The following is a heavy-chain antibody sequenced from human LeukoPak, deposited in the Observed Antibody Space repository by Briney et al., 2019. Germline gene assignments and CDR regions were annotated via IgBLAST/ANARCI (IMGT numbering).Heavy chain of an antibody. CDR1: GGTFSSYA. CDR2: IIPILDIA. J-gene: IGHJ6*02. Sequence: ASVKVSCKASGGTFSSYAINWVRQAPGQGLEWMGRIIPILDIANSAQKFQGRVTITADKSTYTAYMEVSSLRSEDTAVYYCARGVYGDDYGLDAWGQGTTVTVSS. CDR3: ARGVYGDDYGLDA. D-gene: IGHD4-17*01. V-gene: IGHV1-69*04.